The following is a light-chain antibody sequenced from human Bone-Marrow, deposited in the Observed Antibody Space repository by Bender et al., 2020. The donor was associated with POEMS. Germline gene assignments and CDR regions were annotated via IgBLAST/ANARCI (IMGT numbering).Light chain of an antibody. CDR1: SSDVGGYNY. CDR2: DVS. CDR3: CSYAGRTTWV. V-gene: IGLV2-14*01. Sequence: QSALTQPASVSGSPGQSITISCTGTSSDVGGYNYVSWYQQHPGKAPKLMIYDVSNRPSGVSNRFAGSKSGNTASLTISGLQTEDEAHYYCCSYAGRTTWVFGGGTRLTV. J-gene: IGLJ3*02.